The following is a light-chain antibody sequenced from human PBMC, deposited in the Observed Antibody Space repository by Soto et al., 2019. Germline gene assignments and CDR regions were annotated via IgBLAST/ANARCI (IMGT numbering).Light chain of an antibody. CDR2: ETS. V-gene: IGKV3-11*01. J-gene: IGKJ5*01. Sequence: EIVLTQSPATLSSSPGERATLSCRASESVSSYLAWYQQKPGLPPRLLIYETSNRVIGIPARFSGSGSGTDFTLTISSLEPEDFGVYYCQQRWHWPSNTFGQGTRLENK. CDR3: QQRWHWPSNT. CDR1: ESVSSY.